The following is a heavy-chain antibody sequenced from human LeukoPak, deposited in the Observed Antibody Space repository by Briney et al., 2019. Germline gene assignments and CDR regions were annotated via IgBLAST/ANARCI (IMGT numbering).Heavy chain of an antibody. CDR1: GGSVTNTNW. Sequence: PSETLSLTCGVSGGSVTNTNWWTWVRQPPGKGLEWIGEVHLDGRTNYNPSLKSRLTMSVDLSGNHVSLKLTSVTAADTAVYYCVRSLRLYNFDYWGQGTLVTVSS. V-gene: IGHV4-4*02. CDR3: VRSLRLYNFDY. J-gene: IGHJ4*02. CDR2: VHLDGRT.